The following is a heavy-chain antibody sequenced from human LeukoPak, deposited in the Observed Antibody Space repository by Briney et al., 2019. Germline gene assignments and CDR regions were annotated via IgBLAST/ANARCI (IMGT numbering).Heavy chain of an antibody. Sequence: PGGSLRLSCAASGFTFSSYWIHWVRQAPGKGLAWVSRIDNDGSDTIFADSVKGRFTISRDNAKNSLYLQMNSLRAEDTAVYYCASAYCSSTSCYKFDYWGQGTLVTVSS. CDR2: IDNDGSDT. CDR3: ASAYCSSTSCYKFDY. D-gene: IGHD2-2*02. J-gene: IGHJ4*02. V-gene: IGHV3-74*01. CDR1: GFTFSSYW.